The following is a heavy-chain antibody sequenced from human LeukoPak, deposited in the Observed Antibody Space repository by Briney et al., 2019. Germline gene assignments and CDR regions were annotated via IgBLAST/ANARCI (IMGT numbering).Heavy chain of an antibody. CDR2: ISSSSSTI. J-gene: IGHJ4*02. CDR3: ARDRLWSGELFTDY. V-gene: IGHV3-48*01. CDR1: GITVSTNY. Sequence: GGSLRLSCAASGITVSTNYMRWVRQAPGKVLEWVSYISSSSSTIYYADSVKGRFTISRDNAKDSLYLQMNSLRAEDTAVYYCARDRLWSGELFTDYWGQGTLVTVFS. D-gene: IGHD3-10*01.